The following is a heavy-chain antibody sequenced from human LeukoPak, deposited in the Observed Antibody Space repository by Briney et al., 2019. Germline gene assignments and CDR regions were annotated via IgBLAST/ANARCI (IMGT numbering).Heavy chain of an antibody. Sequence: ASVKVSCKASGYTFTGYYMHWVRQAPGQGLEWMGWINPNSGGTNYAQKFQGRVTMTRDTSISTAYMELSRLRSDDTAVYYCAADLEGPDSSSEPTPYYYYYGMDVWGQGTTVTVSS. D-gene: IGHD6-13*01. CDR3: AADLEGPDSSSEPTPYYYYYGMDV. J-gene: IGHJ6*02. V-gene: IGHV1-2*02. CDR1: GYTFTGYY. CDR2: INPNSGGT.